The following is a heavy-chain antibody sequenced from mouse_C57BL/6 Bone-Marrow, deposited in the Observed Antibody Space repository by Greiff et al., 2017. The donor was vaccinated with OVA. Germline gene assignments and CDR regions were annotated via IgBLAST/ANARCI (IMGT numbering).Heavy chain of an antibody. Sequence: VQLKESGPGLAKPSQTLSLTCSVTGYSITSDYWNWIRKFPGTKLEYMGYISYSGSTYYNPSLKSRISITRDTSKNQYYLQLNSVTTEDTATYYCARSPFYYGRGYFDVWGTGTTVTVSS. J-gene: IGHJ1*03. D-gene: IGHD1-1*01. CDR2: ISYSGST. CDR3: ARSPFYYGRGYFDV. CDR1: GYSITSDY. V-gene: IGHV3-8*01.